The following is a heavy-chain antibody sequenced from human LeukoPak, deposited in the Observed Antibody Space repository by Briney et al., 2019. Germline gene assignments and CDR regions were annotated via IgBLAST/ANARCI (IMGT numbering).Heavy chain of an antibody. J-gene: IGHJ4*02. CDR2: ISGSVGST. V-gene: IGHV3-23*01. CDR3: AKDYSGREYDFWRGYSHFDY. Sequence: PGRSLRLSCAASGFTFSSHTMSWVRQAPGKGLEWVSAISGSVGSTYYADSVKGRFTTARDNSKNTLYRQMNSQIAEDTAAYYCAKDYSGREYDFWRGYSHFDYWGQGTLVTVSS. CDR1: GFTFSSHT. D-gene: IGHD3-3*01.